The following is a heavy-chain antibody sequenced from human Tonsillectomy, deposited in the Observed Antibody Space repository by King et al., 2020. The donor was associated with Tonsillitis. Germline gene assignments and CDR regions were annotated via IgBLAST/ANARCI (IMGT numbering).Heavy chain of an antibody. D-gene: IGHD3-3*01. CDR3: VRFGQLFLESPPWWFDP. CDR2: ISYTSSYI. CDR1: GFTFSNFH. Sequence: VQLVESGGGLVKPGGSLRLSCAASGFTFSNFHMSWVRQAPGKGLEWVSSISYTSSYIFYADSVKGRFTISRDNAKNSLSLQMNSLRAVDTAVYYCVRFGQLFLESPPWWFDPWGQGTLVTVSS. J-gene: IGHJ5*02. V-gene: IGHV3-21*01.